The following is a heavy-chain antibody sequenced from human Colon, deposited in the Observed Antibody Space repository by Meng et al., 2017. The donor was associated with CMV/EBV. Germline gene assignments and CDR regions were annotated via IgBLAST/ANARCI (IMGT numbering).Heavy chain of an antibody. J-gene: IGHJ4*02. V-gene: IGHV4-59*01. CDR1: GGSLSSFY. CDR3: ARDYALRRFDY. Sequence: SETLSLTCTLSGGSLSSFYWSWIRQSPGTGLEWIGHFYHSGIINYNPSLKNRATISADMARNQLSLKLTAVTAADTAVYYCARDYALRRFDYWGQGTLVTVSS. CDR2: FYHSGII. D-gene: IGHD2-2*01.